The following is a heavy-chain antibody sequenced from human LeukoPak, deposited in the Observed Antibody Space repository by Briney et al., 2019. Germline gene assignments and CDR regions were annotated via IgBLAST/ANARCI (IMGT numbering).Heavy chain of an antibody. CDR3: ARGSMATRVLDF. Sequence: ASVKVSCMPSGYTFTDYDINWVRQAPGQGLERMGWLSPNSGNTAYAQTLRGSVTMTMNTSISTAYMDLSSPRSEDTAVYYCARGSMATRVLDFWGQGTQVTVSS. CDR1: GYTFTDYD. D-gene: IGHD5-24*01. J-gene: IGHJ4*02. V-gene: IGHV1-8*01. CDR2: LSPNSGNT.